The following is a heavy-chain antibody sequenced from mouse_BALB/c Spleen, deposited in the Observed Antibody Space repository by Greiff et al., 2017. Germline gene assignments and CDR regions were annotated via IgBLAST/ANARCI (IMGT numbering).Heavy chain of an antibody. Sequence: EVQLQESGGGLVQPGGSLKLSCAASGFTFSSYGMSWVRQTPDKRLELVATINSNGGSTYYPDSVKGRFTISRDNAKNTLYLQMSSLKSEDTAMYYCARDRRGGNYLAWFAYWGLGTLVTVSA. CDR2: INSNGGST. J-gene: IGHJ3*01. CDR1: GFTFSSYG. CDR3: ARDRRGGNYLAWFAY. V-gene: IGHV5-6-3*01. D-gene: IGHD2-1*01.